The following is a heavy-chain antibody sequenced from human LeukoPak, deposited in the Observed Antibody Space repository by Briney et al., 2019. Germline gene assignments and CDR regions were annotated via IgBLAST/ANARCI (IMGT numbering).Heavy chain of an antibody. D-gene: IGHD3/OR15-3a*01. CDR3: AKDGLTGYFDY. CDR2: ISYDGSNK. V-gene: IGHV3-30*18. J-gene: IGHJ4*02. CDR1: GFTFSSYG. Sequence: GGSLRLSCAASGFTFSSYGMHWVRQAPGKGLEWVAVISYDGSNKYYADSVKGRFTISRDNSKNTLYLQMNSLRAEDTAVYYCAKDGLTGYFDYWGQGTLVTVSS.